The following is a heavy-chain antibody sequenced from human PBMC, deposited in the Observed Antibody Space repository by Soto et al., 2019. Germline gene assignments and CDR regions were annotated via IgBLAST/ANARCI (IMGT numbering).Heavy chain of an antibody. CDR1: GFTVSSNY. J-gene: IGHJ5*02. V-gene: IGHV3-66*01. CDR3: ARSPDLLSIAARPVGNWFDP. Sequence: EVQLVESGGGLVQPGGSLRLSCAASGFTVSSNYMSWVRQAPGKGLEWVSVIYSGGSTYYADSVKGRFTISRDNSKNTLYLQMNSLRAEDTAVYYCARSPDLLSIAARPVGNWFDPWGQGTLVTVSS. CDR2: IYSGGST. D-gene: IGHD6-6*01.